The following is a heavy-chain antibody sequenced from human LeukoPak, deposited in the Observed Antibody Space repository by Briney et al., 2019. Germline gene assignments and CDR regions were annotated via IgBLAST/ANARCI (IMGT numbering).Heavy chain of an antibody. CDR3: ARVSGSGSYYFYDYFDY. Sequence: GGSLRFSCAASGFTLSNYGMNWVRQAPGKGLEWVSVIYSGGSTYYADSVKGRFTISRDNSKNTLYLQMNSLRAEDTAVYYCARVSGSGSYYFYDYFDYWGQGTLVTVSS. CDR1: GFTLSNYG. J-gene: IGHJ4*02. D-gene: IGHD3-10*01. CDR2: IYSGGST. V-gene: IGHV3-53*01.